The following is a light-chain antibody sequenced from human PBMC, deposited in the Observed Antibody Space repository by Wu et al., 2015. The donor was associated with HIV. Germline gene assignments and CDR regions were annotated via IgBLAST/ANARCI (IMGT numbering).Light chain of an antibody. CDR3: QQYGTSPRT. J-gene: IGKJ1*01. Sequence: EIVLTQSPGTLSLSPGERATLSCRASQSITSNYLAWYQQKPGQAPRLLTYGASSRATGIPDRFSGSGSGTDFTLTISRVEPEDFAVYYCQQYGTSPRTFGKGPRWKSN. V-gene: IGKV3-20*01. CDR1: QSITSNY. CDR2: GAS.